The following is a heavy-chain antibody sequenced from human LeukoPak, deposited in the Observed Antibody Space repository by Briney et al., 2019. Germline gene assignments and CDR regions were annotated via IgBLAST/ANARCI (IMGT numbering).Heavy chain of an antibody. Sequence: GGSLRLSCAASGFTFSSCWMSWVRQAPGEGLEWVANIKQDGSEKYYVDSVKGRFTISRDNAKNSLYLQMNSLRAEDTAVYYCARELSGSYYGSDAFDIWGQGTMVTVSS. D-gene: IGHD1-26*01. CDR2: IKQDGSEK. V-gene: IGHV3-7*01. J-gene: IGHJ3*02. CDR1: GFTFSSCW. CDR3: ARELSGSYYGSDAFDI.